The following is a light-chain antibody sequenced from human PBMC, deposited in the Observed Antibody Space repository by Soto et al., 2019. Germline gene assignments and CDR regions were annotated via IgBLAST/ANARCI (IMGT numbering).Light chain of an antibody. CDR2: EVS. J-gene: IGLJ1*01. CDR1: SSDVGGYNY. CDR3: SSYTSSSTPIV. V-gene: IGLV2-14*01. Sequence: QSALTQPASVSGSPGQSITISCTGTSSDVGGYNYVSWYQQHPGKAPKLMIYEVSNRPSGVSNRFSGSKSGNTASLTISGLQAEDEVDYYCSSYTSSSTPIVFGTGTKLTVL.